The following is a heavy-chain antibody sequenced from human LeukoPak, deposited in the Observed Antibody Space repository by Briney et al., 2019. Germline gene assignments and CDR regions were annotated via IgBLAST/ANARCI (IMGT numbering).Heavy chain of an antibody. V-gene: IGHV3-48*02. Sequence: SCKVSGYTLTELSMHWVRQAPGKGLEWVSYISSSSSTIYYADSVKGRFTISRDNAKNSLYLQMNSLRDEDTAVYYCARGDHSGSYSDAFDIWGQGTMVTVSS. CDR1: GYTLTELS. J-gene: IGHJ3*02. D-gene: IGHD1-26*01. CDR2: ISSSSSTI. CDR3: ARGDHSGSYSDAFDI.